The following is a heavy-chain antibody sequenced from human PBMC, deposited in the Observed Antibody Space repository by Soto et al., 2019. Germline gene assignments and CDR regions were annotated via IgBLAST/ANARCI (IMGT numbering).Heavy chain of an antibody. D-gene: IGHD3-22*01. CDR2: INAGNGNT. CDR1: GYTFTSYA. J-gene: IGHJ4*02. Sequence: QVQLVQSGAEVKKPGASVKVSCKASGYTFTSYAMHWVRQAPGQRLEWMGWINAGNGNTKYSQKFQGRVTITRDTSASTAYMELSSLRSEDTAVYYCARDRTATAPTRRITMIVGDYWGQGTLVTVSS. V-gene: IGHV1-3*01. CDR3: ARDRTATAPTRRITMIVGDY.